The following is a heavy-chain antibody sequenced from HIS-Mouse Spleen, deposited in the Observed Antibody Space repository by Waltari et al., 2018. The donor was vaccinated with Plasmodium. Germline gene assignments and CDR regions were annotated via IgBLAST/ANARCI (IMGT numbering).Heavy chain of an antibody. V-gene: IGHV1-2*02. D-gene: IGHD6-13*01. CDR1: GYTFTGYH. J-gene: IGHJ1*01. CDR2: INPYSGGT. Sequence: QVQLVQSGAEVKKPGASVKVSCKASGYTFTGYHMHWVRQAPGQRLEGMGWINPYSGGTNYAQKFQGRVTMTRDTSISTAYMELSRLRSDDTAVYYCARVLGYKAAAGTFVEYFQHWGQGTLVTVSS. CDR3: ARVLGYKAAAGTFVEYFQH.